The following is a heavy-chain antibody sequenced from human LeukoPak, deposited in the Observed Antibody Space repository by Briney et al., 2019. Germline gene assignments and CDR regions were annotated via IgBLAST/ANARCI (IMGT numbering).Heavy chain of an antibody. D-gene: IGHD1-26*01. V-gene: IGHV4-31*03. CDR3: ARMGATTRYYFDY. CDR2: IYYSGST. CDR1: GGSISSGGYY. J-gene: IGHJ4*02. Sequence: PSQTLSLTCTVSGGSISSGGYYWSWIRQHPGKGLEWIGYIYYSGSTYYNPSLKSRVTISVDTSKNQFSLKLSSVTAADTAVYYCARMGATTRYYFDYWGQGTLVTVSS.